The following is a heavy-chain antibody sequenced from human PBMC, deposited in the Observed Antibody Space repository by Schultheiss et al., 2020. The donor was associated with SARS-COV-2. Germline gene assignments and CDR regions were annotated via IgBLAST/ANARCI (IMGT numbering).Heavy chain of an antibody. Sequence: ASVKVSCKASGYTFISYDINWVRQATGQGPEWMGWMNPNSGNTGYAQKFQGRVTMTRDTSISTAYMELSRLRSDDTAVYYCARDRTEGWWDYWGQGTLVTVSS. CDR2: MNPNSGNT. J-gene: IGHJ4*02. D-gene: IGHD2-15*01. CDR3: ARDRTEGWWDY. V-gene: IGHV1-8*01. CDR1: GYTFISYD.